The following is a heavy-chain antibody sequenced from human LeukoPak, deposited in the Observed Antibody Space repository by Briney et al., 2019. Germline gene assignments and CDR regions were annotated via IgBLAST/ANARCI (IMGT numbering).Heavy chain of an antibody. Sequence: SETLSLTCAVYGGSFSGYYWSWIRQPPGKGREWIGEINHSGSTNYNPSLKSRVTISVDTSKNQSSLKLSSVTAADTAVYYCARDYGSGSYIGARTYNWFDPWGQGTLVTVSS. CDR3: ARDYGSGSYIGARTYNWFDP. CDR2: INHSGST. D-gene: IGHD3-10*01. CDR1: GGSFSGYY. V-gene: IGHV4-34*01. J-gene: IGHJ5*02.